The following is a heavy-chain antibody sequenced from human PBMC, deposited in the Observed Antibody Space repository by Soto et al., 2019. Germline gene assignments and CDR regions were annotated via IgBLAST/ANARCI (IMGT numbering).Heavy chain of an antibody. CDR1: GGSISSYY. CDR3: ARGAELFDY. D-gene: IGHD1-7*01. Sequence: SETLSLTCTVSGGSISSYYWSCIRQPPGKGLEWIGYIYYSGSTNYNPSLKSRVTISVDTSKNQFSLKLSSVTAADTAVYYCARGAELFDYWGQGTLVTVSS. V-gene: IGHV4-59*01. J-gene: IGHJ4*02. CDR2: IYYSGST.